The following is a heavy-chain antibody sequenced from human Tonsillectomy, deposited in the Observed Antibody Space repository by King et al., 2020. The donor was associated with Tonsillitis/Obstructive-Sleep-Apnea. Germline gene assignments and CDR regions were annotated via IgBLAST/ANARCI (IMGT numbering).Heavy chain of an antibody. Sequence: VQLVASGCGLVTPGGSLRLSCAASGFTFSDYYMSWIRQAPGKGLEWVSSISSSSSYTNYADSVQGRFTISSDNAKNSLYLQMNSLRAEDTAVYYCARDQGGRFLGNYYYYYYMDVWGKGTTVTVSS. J-gene: IGHJ6*03. CDR1: GFTFSDYY. CDR2: ISSSSSYT. D-gene: IGHD3-3*01. V-gene: IGHV3-11*05. CDR3: ARDQGGRFLGNYYYYYYMDV.